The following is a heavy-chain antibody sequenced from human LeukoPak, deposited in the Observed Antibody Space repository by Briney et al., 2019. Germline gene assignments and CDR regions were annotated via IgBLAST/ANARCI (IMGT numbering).Heavy chain of an antibody. CDR3: ARVSVTSGWTYDH. J-gene: IGHJ4*02. CDR2: ISSSGGST. D-gene: IGHD2-2*01. Sequence: GGSLRLSYAASGFTFSSYAMSWVRQVPGKGLEWVSTISSSGGSTYYADSVKDRFTISRDNSKNTLYLQMNSLRAEDTAVYYCARVSVTSGWTYDHWGQGTLVTVSS. V-gene: IGHV3-23*01. CDR1: GFTFSSYA.